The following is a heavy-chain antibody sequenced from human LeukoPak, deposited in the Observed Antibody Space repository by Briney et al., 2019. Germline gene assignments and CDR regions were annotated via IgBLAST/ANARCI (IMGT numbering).Heavy chain of an antibody. J-gene: IGHJ4*02. V-gene: IGHV1-18*04. CDR3: AGDLTLGAAV. CDR1: GYTFTGYY. Sequence: ASVKVSCKASGYTFTGYYMHWVRQAPGQGLEWMGWISAYNGNTNYAQKLQGRVTMTTDTSTSTAYMELRSLRSDDTAVYYCAGDLTLGAAVWGQGTLVTVSS. D-gene: IGHD1-26*01. CDR2: ISAYNGNT.